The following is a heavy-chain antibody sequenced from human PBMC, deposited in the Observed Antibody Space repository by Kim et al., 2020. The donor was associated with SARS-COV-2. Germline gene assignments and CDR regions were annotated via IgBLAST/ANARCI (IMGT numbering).Heavy chain of an antibody. J-gene: IGHJ5*02. CDR3: ARHGCTGGVCYFDP. CDR1: GGSISSSDYY. D-gene: IGHD2-8*02. CDR2: IYYTGTT. Sequence: SETLSLTCTVSGGSISSSDYYWGWIRQPPGKGLEWIGSIYYTGTTYYNPSLKSRVTISVDTSKNQFSLKLSSVTDATVYYCARHGCTGGVCYFDPWGQGTLVTLSS. V-gene: IGHV4-39*01.